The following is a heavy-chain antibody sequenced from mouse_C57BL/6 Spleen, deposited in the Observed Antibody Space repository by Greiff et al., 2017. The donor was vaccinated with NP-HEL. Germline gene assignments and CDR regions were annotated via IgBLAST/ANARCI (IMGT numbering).Heavy chain of an antibody. J-gene: IGHJ4*01. CDR3: AIRPTYYSSYYYAMDY. V-gene: IGHV1-69*01. Sequence: QVQLQQPGAELVMPGASVKLSCKASGYTFTSYWMHWVKQRPGQGLEWIGEIDPSDSYTNYNQKFKGKSTLTVDKSSSTAYMQLSSLTSEDSAVYYCAIRPTYYSSYYYAMDYWGQGTSVTVSS. CDR1: GYTFTSYW. D-gene: IGHD2-5*01. CDR2: IDPSDSYT.